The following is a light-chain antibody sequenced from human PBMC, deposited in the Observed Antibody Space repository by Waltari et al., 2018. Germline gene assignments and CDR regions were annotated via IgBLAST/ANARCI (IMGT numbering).Light chain of an antibody. V-gene: IGLV1-40*01. CDR2: GNN. CDR3: QSYDGSLGASAI. J-gene: IGLJ2*01. Sequence: QSVLTQPPSVSRAPGQRVPISCTGSSSNIGADYDVHWYQHLPGTAPKLLIYGNNNRPSGVPDRFSGSKSGISASLVITGLQAEDEADYYCQSYDGSLGASAIFGGGTKVTVL. CDR1: SSNIGADYD.